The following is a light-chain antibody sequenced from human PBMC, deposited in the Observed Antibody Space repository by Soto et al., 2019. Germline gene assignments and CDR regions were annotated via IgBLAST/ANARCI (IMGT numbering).Light chain of an antibody. Sequence: LTQPPSVSVAPGQTARITCGGNNIESKSVHWYQQRPGQAPVLVIYVDSDRPSGIPDRFSASTSGNTAALTISRVEAGDEAEYYCQVWDTISDHYVFGSGTKSPS. CDR1: NIESKS. CDR2: VDS. CDR3: QVWDTISDHYV. V-gene: IGLV3-21*02. J-gene: IGLJ1*01.